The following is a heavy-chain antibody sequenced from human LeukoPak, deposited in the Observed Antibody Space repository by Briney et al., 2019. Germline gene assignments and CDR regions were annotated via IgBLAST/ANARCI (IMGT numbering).Heavy chain of an antibody. V-gene: IGHV4-59*01. CDR3: ARVRSGYDYYYYYMDV. D-gene: IGHD3-3*01. CDR2: IYYSGST. CDR1: GGSISSYY. Sequence: SETLSLTCTVSGGSISSYYWSWIRQPPGKGLEWIGYIYYSGSTNYNPSLKSRVTISVDTSKNQFSLKLSSVTAADTAVYYCARVRSGYDYYYYYMDVWGKGTTVTVSS. J-gene: IGHJ6*03.